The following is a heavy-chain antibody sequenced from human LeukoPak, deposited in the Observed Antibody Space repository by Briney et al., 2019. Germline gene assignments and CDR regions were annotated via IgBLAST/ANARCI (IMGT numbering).Heavy chain of an antibody. Sequence: ASVKVSCKASGGAFSSYAISWVRQAPGQGLEWMGGIIPIFGTANYAQKFQGRVTITTDESTSTAYMELSSLRSEDTAVYYCARDGSWSSISYSDYWGQGTLVTVSS. D-gene: IGHD2-2*01. CDR2: IIPIFGTA. CDR3: ARDGSWSSISYSDY. V-gene: IGHV1-69*05. J-gene: IGHJ4*02. CDR1: GGAFSSYA.